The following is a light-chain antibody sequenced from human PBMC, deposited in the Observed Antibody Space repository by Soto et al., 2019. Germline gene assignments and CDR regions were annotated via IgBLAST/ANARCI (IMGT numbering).Light chain of an antibody. Sequence: QSALTQPASVSGSPGQSITISCTGTSSDVGGYNSVSWFQQHPGEAPKLMIYDVNNRPSGVSHRFSGSKSANTASLTISGLQPEDEADYYCSSYTTSSTPFYVFGTGTKVTVL. V-gene: IGLV2-14*03. J-gene: IGLJ1*01. CDR1: SSDVGGYNS. CDR3: SSYTTSSTPFYV. CDR2: DVN.